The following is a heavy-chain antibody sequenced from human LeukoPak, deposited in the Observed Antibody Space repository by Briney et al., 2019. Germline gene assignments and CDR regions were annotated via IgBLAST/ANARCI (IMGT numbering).Heavy chain of an antibody. CDR1: GGTFSSYA. CDR3: ARASYYYDSSGYNYYYMDV. Sequence: SVKVSCKASGGTFSSYAISWVRQAPGQGLEWMGRIIPIFGTANYAQKFQGRVTITTDESTSTAYMELSSLRSEDTAVYYCARASYYYDSSGYNYYYMDVWGKGTTVTVSS. J-gene: IGHJ6*03. V-gene: IGHV1-69*05. D-gene: IGHD3-22*01. CDR2: IIPIFGTA.